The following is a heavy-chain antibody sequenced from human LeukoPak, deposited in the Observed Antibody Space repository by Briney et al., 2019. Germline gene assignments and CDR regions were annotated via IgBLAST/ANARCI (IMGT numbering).Heavy chain of an antibody. CDR2: IIPIFGTA. Sequence: SVKVSCKTSGGTFSSYAISWVRQAPGQGLEWMGGIIPIFGTANYAQKFQGRVTITTDESTSTAYMELSSLRSEDTAVYYCAREFTYYYDSSGYQQGFYGMDVWGQGTTVTVSS. CDR3: AREFTYYYDSSGYQQGFYGMDV. D-gene: IGHD3-22*01. J-gene: IGHJ6*02. CDR1: GGTFSSYA. V-gene: IGHV1-69*05.